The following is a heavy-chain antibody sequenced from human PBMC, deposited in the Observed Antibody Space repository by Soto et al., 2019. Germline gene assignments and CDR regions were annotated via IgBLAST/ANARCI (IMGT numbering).Heavy chain of an antibody. CDR1: GFTFSSYA. J-gene: IGHJ4*02. V-gene: IGHV3-30-3*01. Sequence: GGSLRLSCAASGFTFSSYAMHWVRQAPGKGLEWVAVISYDGSNKYYADSVKGRFTISRDTSKNTVFLHMGGLRAEGTAVYFCARGLKYDFDPIISNYLDYWGQGILVTVSS. CDR3: ARGLKYDFDPIISNYLDY. D-gene: IGHD3-10*01. CDR2: ISYDGSNK.